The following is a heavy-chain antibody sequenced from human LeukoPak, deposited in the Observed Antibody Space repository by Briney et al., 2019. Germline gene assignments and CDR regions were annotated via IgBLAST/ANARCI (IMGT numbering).Heavy chain of an antibody. CDR2: IYADGNT. D-gene: IGHD2-15*01. CDR3: AKAPVTTCSGAYCYPFDY. CDR1: GFIVNTNY. V-gene: IGHV3-53*01. J-gene: IGHJ4*02. Sequence: PGGSLRLSCAASGFIVNTNYMTWVRQAPGRGLEWVSFIYADGNTYYADSVKGRFTISRDSSKNTLYLQMNSLRAGDAAVYYCAKAPVTTCSGAYCYPFDYWSQGTLVTVSS.